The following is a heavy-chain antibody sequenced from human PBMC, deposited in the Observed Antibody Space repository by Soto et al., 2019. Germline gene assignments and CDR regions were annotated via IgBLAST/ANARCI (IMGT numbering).Heavy chain of an antibody. CDR2: ISYSGSDI. Sequence: GGSLSLSCAASGFSFSDYYMTWIRQAPGKGLEWVSYISYSGSDIYYADSVKGRFTISRDNAKNSLYLQMNSLRAEDTAVFYCARGILGPAAMSGLFDLWSQGTLVTVSS. J-gene: IGHJ4*02. D-gene: IGHD2-2*01. CDR1: GFSFSDYY. V-gene: IGHV3-11*01. CDR3: ARGILGPAAMSGLFDL.